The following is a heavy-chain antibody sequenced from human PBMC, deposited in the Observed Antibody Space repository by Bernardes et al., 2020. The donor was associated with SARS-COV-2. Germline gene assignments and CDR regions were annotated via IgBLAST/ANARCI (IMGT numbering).Heavy chain of an antibody. V-gene: IGHV4-59*01. CDR3: ARGFPLVATAAPYYHYYYGMDV. CDR2: MYYSGST. Sequence: SETLSLTCTVSGGSISSYYWSWIRQPPAEGLERMGSMYYSGSTNYNPSLRSRLTISLDTSKNQFSLKLTSVSAADTAVYYCARGFPLVATAAPYYHYYYGMDVWGRGTTVTVSS. CDR1: GGSISSYY. J-gene: IGHJ6*02. D-gene: IGHD2-2*01.